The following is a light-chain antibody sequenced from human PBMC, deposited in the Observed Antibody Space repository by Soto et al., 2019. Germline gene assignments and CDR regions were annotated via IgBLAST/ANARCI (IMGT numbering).Light chain of an antibody. V-gene: IGLV1-40*01. Sequence: QSALTQPPSVSGAPGQRVTISCTGSSSNIGAGYDVHWYQQLPGTAPKLLIYANNIRPSGVPGRFSGSKSGTSASLVITGLQAEDEADYYCQSYDSSLSGYVFGTGTKVTVL. CDR2: ANN. CDR1: SSNIGAGYD. J-gene: IGLJ1*01. CDR3: QSYDSSLSGYV.